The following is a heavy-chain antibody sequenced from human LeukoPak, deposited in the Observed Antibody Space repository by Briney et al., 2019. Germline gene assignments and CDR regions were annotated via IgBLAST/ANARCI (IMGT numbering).Heavy chain of an antibody. Sequence: ASVKVSCKASGYTFTGYYMHCVRQAPGQGLGWMGWINPNSGGTNYAQKFQGRVTMTRDTSISTAYMELSRLRSDDTAVYYCARDALSAYCGGDCYSVWGQGTLVTVSS. CDR3: ARDALSAYCGGDCYSV. J-gene: IGHJ1*01. CDR2: INPNSGGT. CDR1: GYTFTGYY. D-gene: IGHD2-21*02. V-gene: IGHV1-2*02.